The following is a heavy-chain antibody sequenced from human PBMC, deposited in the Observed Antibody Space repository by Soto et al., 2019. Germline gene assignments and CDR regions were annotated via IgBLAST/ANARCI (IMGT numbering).Heavy chain of an antibody. CDR1: GGSISSSSYY. Sequence: QLQLQESGPGLVKPSETLSLTCTVSGGSISSSSYYWGWIRQPPGKGLEWIGSIYYSGSTYYNPSLKSRVTISVDTSKNQFSLKLSSVTAADTAVYYCASLLPPYYYYMDVWGKGTTVTVSS. CDR3: ASLLPPYYYYMDV. CDR2: IYYSGST. V-gene: IGHV4-39*01. J-gene: IGHJ6*03.